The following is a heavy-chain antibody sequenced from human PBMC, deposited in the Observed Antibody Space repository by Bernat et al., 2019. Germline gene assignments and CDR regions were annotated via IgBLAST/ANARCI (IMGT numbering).Heavy chain of an antibody. J-gene: IGHJ4*02. D-gene: IGHD1-7*01. CDR1: GGSISSYY. V-gene: IGHV4-4*07. CDR3: ARDVTWNYVSLFDY. CDR2: NYTSGST. Sequence: QVQLQESGPGLVKPSETLSLTCTVSGGSISSYYWSWIRQPAGKGLEWIGRNYTSGSTNYNPSLKSRVTMSVDTSKNQLSLKLSSVTAADTAVYYCARDVTWNYVSLFDYWGQGTLVTVSS.